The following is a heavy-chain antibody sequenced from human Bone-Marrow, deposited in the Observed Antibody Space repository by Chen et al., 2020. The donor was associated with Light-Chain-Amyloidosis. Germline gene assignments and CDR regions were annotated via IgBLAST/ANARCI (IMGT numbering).Heavy chain of an antibody. Sequence: WVRQAPGKGLEWVSTISGSGGSRYYGDSVKGRLTISRDNSKNALFLQMNSLRAENTAVYYCAKDISYDDILPGYPADAFDIWGQGTMVTVSS. CDR2: ISGSGGSR. V-gene: IGHV3-23*01. D-gene: IGHD3-9*01. J-gene: IGHJ3*02. CDR3: AKDISYDDILPGYPADAFDI.